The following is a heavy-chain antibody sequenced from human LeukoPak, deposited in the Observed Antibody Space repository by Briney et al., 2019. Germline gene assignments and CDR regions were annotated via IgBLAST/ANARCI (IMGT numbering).Heavy chain of an antibody. CDR3: AKTYYDILSGYYFGWFDP. CDR1: GGTFSSYA. Sequence: SVTVSSKASGGTFSSYAISWVRQAPGQGLEWMGGIIPIFGTANYAQKFQGRVTITADESTSTAYMELSSLRSEDTAVYYCAKTYYDILSGYYFGWFDPWGQGTLVTVSS. D-gene: IGHD3-9*01. V-gene: IGHV1-69*13. CDR2: IIPIFGTA. J-gene: IGHJ5*02.